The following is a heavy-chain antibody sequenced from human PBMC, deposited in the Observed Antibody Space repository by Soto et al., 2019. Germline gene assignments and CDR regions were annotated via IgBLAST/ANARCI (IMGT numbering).Heavy chain of an antibody. CDR2: ISGSGGST. D-gene: IGHD1-20*01. J-gene: IGHJ4*01. Sequence: GSLRLSCAASGFTFSSYAMSWVRQAPGKGLEWVSAISGSGGSTYYADSVKGRFTISRDNSKNTLYLQMNSLRAEDTAVYYCAKDRGIYNWNPCDYCGHGTLVTVSS. CDR3: AKDRGIYNWNPCDY. V-gene: IGHV3-23*01. CDR1: GFTFSSYA.